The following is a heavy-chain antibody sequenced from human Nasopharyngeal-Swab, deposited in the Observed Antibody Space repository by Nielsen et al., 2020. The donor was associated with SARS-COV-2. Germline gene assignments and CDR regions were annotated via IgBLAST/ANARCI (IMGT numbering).Heavy chain of an antibody. CDR1: GFTFSDYY. D-gene: IGHD3-3*01. CDR2: ISSSGSTI. CDR3: ARHPLGITIFGVVITNNWFDP. V-gene: IGHV3-11*04. Sequence: GGSLRLSCAASGFTFSDYYMSWIRQAPGKGLGWVSYISSSGSTIYYADSVKGRFTISRDNAKNSLYLQMNSLRAEDTAVYYCARHPLGITIFGVVITNNWFDPWGQGTLVTVSS. J-gene: IGHJ5*02.